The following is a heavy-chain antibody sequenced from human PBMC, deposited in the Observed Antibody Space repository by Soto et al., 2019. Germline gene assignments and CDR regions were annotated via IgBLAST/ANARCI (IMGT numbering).Heavy chain of an antibody. J-gene: IGHJ6*02. Sequence: SETLSLTCAVSGGSISSGGYSWSWIRQPPGKGLEWIGYIYESGSTYCNPSLKSRVTISVDRSKNQFSLKLSSVTAADTAVYYCARAHYGDYGYGMDVWGQGTTVTVSS. D-gene: IGHD4-17*01. CDR1: GGSISSGGYS. CDR2: IYESGST. CDR3: ARAHYGDYGYGMDV. V-gene: IGHV4-30-2*01.